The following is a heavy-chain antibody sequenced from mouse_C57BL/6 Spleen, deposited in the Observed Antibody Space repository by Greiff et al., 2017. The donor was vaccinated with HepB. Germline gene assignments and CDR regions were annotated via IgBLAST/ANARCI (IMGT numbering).Heavy chain of an antibody. Sequence: QVQLQQPGTELVKPGASVKLSCKASGYTFTSYWMHWVKQRPGQGLEWIGNINPSNGGTKYNEKFKSKATLTVDKSSSTAYMQISSLTSEDSAFYYCARSNDYLWYFDVWGTGTTVTVSS. CDR2: INPSNGGT. J-gene: IGHJ1*03. CDR1: GYTFTSYW. D-gene: IGHD2-4*01. CDR3: ARSNDYLWYFDV. V-gene: IGHV1-53*01.